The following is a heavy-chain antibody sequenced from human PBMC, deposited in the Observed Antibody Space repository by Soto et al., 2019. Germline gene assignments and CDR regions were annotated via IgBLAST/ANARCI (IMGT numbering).Heavy chain of an antibody. V-gene: IGHV3-21*01. CDR1: GFTFNTYS. CDR3: ARDYDTLTGYAFDI. J-gene: IGHJ3*02. CDR2: ISRTSDFI. D-gene: IGHD3-9*01. Sequence: LSCAASGFTFNTYSINWVRQAPGKGLEWVSSISRTSDFIYYADSVKGRFTVSRDNAKNSLFLQMNSLRAEDTSVYYCARDYDTLTGYAFDIWGQGTTVTVSS.